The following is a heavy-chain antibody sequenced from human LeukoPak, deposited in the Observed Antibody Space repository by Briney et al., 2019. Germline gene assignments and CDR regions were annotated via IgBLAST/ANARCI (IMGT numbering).Heavy chain of an antibody. J-gene: IGHJ4*02. V-gene: IGHV3-48*02. CDR3: ARDRHSTGWYYFDY. D-gene: IGHD6-19*01. Sequence: PGASLRLSCAGSGLTLNGYWMHWVRQTPGKGLEWVSYINSGSSTIYYADSVKGRFTISRDNAKNSLYLQMNSLRDEDTAVYYCARDRHSTGWYYFDYWGQGTLVTVSS. CDR2: INSGSSTI. CDR1: GLTLNGYW.